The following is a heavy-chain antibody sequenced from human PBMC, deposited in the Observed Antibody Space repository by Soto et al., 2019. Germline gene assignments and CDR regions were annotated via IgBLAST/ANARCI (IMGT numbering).Heavy chain of an antibody. Sequence: QVQLQQWGAGLLKPSETLSLTCAVYGGSFSGYYWSWIRQPPGKGLEWIGEINHSGSTNYNPSLESRVTISVDTSKNQFPLKLSSVTAADTAVYYCARAPLVVVASNWFDPWGQGTLVTVSS. J-gene: IGHJ5*02. D-gene: IGHD2-15*01. V-gene: IGHV4-34*01. CDR3: ARAPLVVVASNWFDP. CDR1: GGSFSGYY. CDR2: INHSGST.